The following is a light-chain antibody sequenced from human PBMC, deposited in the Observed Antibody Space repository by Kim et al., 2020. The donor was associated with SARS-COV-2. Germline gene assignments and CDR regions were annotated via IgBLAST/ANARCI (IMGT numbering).Light chain of an antibody. V-gene: IGKV1-39*01. Sequence: DIQMTQSPSSLSASVGDRVTITCRASQSISSYLNWYQQKPGKAPKLLIYATSNLRSGVPSRFSGSGSGTDFTLTISSLQPEDFATYFCQQSFSAPLTFGGGTKVDIK. CDR2: ATS. J-gene: IGKJ4*01. CDR3: QQSFSAPLT. CDR1: QSISSY.